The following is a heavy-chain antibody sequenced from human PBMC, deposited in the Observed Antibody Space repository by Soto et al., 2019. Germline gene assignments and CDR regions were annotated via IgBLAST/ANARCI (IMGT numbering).Heavy chain of an antibody. CDR2: MYSGGIT. J-gene: IGHJ5*02. D-gene: IGHD4-17*01. CDR1: GGSISSGDFY. CDR3: ARYGNYPYNWFDP. Sequence: LQESGPGLVKPSQTLSLTCSVSGGSISSGDFYWSWIRQTPGTGLEWVGYMYSGGITYYSPSLNSRITLSLDTSKNPFSLNLISVPAADTAVYYCARYGNYPYNWFDPWGQGTLVTVSS. V-gene: IGHV4-30-4*01.